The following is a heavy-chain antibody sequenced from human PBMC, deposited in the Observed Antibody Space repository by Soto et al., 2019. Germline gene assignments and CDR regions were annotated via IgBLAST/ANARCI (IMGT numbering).Heavy chain of an antibody. V-gene: IGHV3-7*03. J-gene: IGHJ6*02. CDR1: GFSLSSYW. CDR3: ARPYCSGGSCYYSYYYGMDV. D-gene: IGHD2-15*01. Sequence: PGGALRLSCAASGFSLSSYWMSWVRQAPGKGLQWVANIKQDGSQKYYVDSVKGRFTIYRDNAKNSLYLQMNSLRAEDTAIYYCARPYCSGGSCYYSYYYGMDVWGQGTTVTVSS. CDR2: IKQDGSQK.